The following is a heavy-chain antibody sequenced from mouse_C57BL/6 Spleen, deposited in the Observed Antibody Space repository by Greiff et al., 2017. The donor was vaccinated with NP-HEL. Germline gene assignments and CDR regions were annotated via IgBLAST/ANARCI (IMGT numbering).Heavy chain of an antibody. J-gene: IGHJ2*01. V-gene: IGHV5-9-1*02. Sequence: EVKLVESGEGLVKPGGSLKLSCAASGFTFSSYAKSWVRQTPEKRLEWVAYISSGGDYIYYADTVKGRFTISRDNARNTMYLQMSSLKSEDTAMYYCTRDNLYGSSYYFDYWGQGTTLTVSS. CDR1: GFTFSSYA. CDR2: ISSGGDYI. CDR3: TRDNLYGSSYYFDY. D-gene: IGHD1-1*01.